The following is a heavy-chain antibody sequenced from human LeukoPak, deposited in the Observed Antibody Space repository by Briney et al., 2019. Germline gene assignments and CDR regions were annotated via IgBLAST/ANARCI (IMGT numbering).Heavy chain of an antibody. CDR3: AKGSAAGRPYYFDY. CDR2: IDNSGAYT. J-gene: IGHJ4*02. V-gene: IGHV3-23*01. D-gene: IGHD6-25*01. CDR1: GFTFSSYG. Sequence: PGRSLRLSCAASGFTFSSYGMHWVRQALGKGLEWVSAIDNSGAYTWYADSVKGRFTISKDSSSTILYLQMNSLRAEDAAVYFCAKGSAAGRPYYFDYWGQGTLVTVSS.